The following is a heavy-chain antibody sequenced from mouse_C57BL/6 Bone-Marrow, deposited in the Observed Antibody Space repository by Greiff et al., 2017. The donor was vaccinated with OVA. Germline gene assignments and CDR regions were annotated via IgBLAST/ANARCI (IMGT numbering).Heavy chain of an antibody. Sequence: LVESGAELARPGASVKMSCKASGYTFTSYTMHWVKQRPGQGLEWIGYINPSSGYTKYNQKFKDKATLTADKSSSTAYMQLSSLTSEDSAVYYCARMAVVARYYFDYWGQGTTLTVSS. CDR3: ARMAVVARYYFDY. J-gene: IGHJ2*01. D-gene: IGHD1-1*01. V-gene: IGHV1-4*01. CDR1: GYTFTSYT. CDR2: INPSSGYT.